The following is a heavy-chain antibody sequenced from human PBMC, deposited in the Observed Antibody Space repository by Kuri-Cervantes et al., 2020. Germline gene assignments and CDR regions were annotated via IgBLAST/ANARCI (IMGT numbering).Heavy chain of an antibody. D-gene: IGHD6-19*01. J-gene: IGHJ4*02. CDR3: ARSIAVAGRMFDY. CDR1: GYSISSGYY. Sequence: SETLSLTCGVSGYSISSGYYWGWIRQPPGKGLEWIGSIYHSGSTYYNPSLKSRVTISVDTSKNQFSLKLTSVTAADTAVYYCARSIAVAGRMFDYWGQGTLVTVSS. V-gene: IGHV4-38-2*01. CDR2: IYHSGST.